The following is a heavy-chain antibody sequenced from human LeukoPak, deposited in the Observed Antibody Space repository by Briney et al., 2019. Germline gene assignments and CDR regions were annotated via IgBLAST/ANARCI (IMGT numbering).Heavy chain of an antibody. CDR3: AKTYYYDSSGYYGLDY. CDR1: GFTFSSYA. D-gene: IGHD3-22*01. V-gene: IGHV3-23*01. CDR2: ISGSGGST. Sequence: GGSLRLSCAASGFTFSSYAMSWVRQAPGKGLEWVSAISGSGGSTYYADSVKGRFTISRDNSKDTLYLQMNSLRAEDTAVYYCAKTYYYDSSGYYGLDYWGQGTLVTVSS. J-gene: IGHJ4*02.